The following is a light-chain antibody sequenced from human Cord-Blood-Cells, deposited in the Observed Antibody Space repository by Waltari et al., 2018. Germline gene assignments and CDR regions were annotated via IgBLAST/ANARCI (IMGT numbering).Light chain of an antibody. CDR3: CSYAGSYV. CDR2: DVS. CDR1: SSDFCCYNY. J-gene: IGLJ1*01. Sequence: QSALTQPRPVSGSPGPSVTIPCTGTSSDFCCYNYVSWYQQHPGKAPKLMIYDVSKRPSGVPDRFSGSKSGNTASLTISGLQAEDEADYYCCSYAGSYVFGTGTKVTVL. V-gene: IGLV2-11*01.